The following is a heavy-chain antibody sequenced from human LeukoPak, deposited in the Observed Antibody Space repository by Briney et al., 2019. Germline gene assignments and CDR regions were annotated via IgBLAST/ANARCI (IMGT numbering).Heavy chain of an antibody. V-gene: IGHV4-34*01. D-gene: IGHD2-2*01. CDR1: GGSFSGYY. CDR2: INHSGST. J-gene: IGHJ4*02. Sequence: SETLSLTCAVYGGSFSGYYWSWIRQPPGKGLEWIGEINHSGSTNYNPSLKSRVTISVDTSKNQFSLKLSSVTAADTAVYCCARGEVNCSSTSCYFNDYWGQGTLVTVSS. CDR3: ARGEVNCSSTSCYFNDY.